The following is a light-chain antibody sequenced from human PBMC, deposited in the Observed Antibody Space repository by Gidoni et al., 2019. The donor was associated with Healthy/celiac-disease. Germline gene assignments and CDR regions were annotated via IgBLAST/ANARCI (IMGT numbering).Light chain of an antibody. CDR1: QGISNY. J-gene: IGKJ1*01. CDR3: QKYNSAPWT. V-gene: IGKV1-27*01. Sequence: DIQMTQSPSPLSASVGDRVPITCRSSQGISNYLAWYQQKLGKVPKLLIYAAATLQSGVPSRFCGSGSGTDFTLTISSLQPEDVATYYCQKYNSAPWTFGQGTKVEIK. CDR2: AAA.